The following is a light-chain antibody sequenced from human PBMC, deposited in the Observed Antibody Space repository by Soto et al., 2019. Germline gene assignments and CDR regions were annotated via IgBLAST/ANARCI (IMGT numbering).Light chain of an antibody. V-gene: IGKV3D-11*02. Sequence: DIVFQDPRGTLPLSPRHRPTLTCRASQSVSNFLAWYPQHPGQAARLPRYHASIRATGVPARFSGTGCGTDFSLIISSIEPEEFAIYAGQQRSIWHPWTVGQGTKVDIK. J-gene: IGKJ1*01. CDR3: QQRSIWHPWT. CDR1: QSVSNF. CDR2: HAS.